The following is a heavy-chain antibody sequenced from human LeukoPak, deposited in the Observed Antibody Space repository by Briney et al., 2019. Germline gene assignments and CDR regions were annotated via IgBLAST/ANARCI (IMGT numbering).Heavy chain of an antibody. CDR2: VSYSGTT. V-gene: IGHV4-59*11. J-gene: IGHJ3*02. Sequence: PSETLSLTCSVSGDTISSHYWSWTRQSPGEGLEWIGYVSYSGTTNYNPSLKSRVTISVDTAKNQFSLKLTSVIAADTAVYYCARDLQRHDAFDIWGQGTMVTVSS. CDR1: GDTISSHY. CDR3: ARDLQRHDAFDI.